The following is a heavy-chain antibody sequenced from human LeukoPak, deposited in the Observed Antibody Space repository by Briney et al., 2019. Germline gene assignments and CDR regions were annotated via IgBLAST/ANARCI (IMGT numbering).Heavy chain of an antibody. CDR2: INHSGST. CDR1: GGSFSGYY. D-gene: IGHD1-1*01. J-gene: IGHJ4*02. V-gene: IGHV4-34*01. Sequence: ASETLSLICAVYGGSFSGYYWSWIRQPPGKGLEWIGEINHSGSTNYSPSLKSRVTISVDTSKNQFSLKLSSVTAADTAVYYCARAVGWNVLFDYWGQGTLVTVSS. CDR3: ARAVGWNVLFDY.